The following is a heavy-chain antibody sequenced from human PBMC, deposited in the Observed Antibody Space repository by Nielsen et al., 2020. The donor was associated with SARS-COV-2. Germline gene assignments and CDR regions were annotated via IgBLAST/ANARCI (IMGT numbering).Heavy chain of an antibody. CDR2: ISSSGGSI. CDR1: GFTFSSYA. V-gene: IGHV3-23*01. J-gene: IGHJ6*03. CDR3: ARDGPNNGDFWSVGYYYYCMDV. Sequence: GGSLRLSCTASGFTFSSYAMSWVRQAPGKGLEWVSGISSSGGSIYYADSVKGRFTISRDNFKNILHLQMNSLRADDTAVYYCARDGPNNGDFWSVGYYYYCMDVWGKGTTVTVSS. D-gene: IGHD3-3*01.